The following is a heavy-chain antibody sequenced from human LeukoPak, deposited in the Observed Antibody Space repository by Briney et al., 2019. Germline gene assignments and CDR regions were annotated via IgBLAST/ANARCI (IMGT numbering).Heavy chain of an antibody. CDR1: GFTFSDHA. CDR3: VRDSFYTGYDRGFGY. V-gene: IGHV3-64*02. CDR2: ISRNGTRT. Sequence: GGSLRLSCATSGFTFSDHALHWVRQAPGKGLQYVSAISRNGTRTFYADSVKDSFTISRDKSTKTLYLQMGSLRVEDMGVYYCVRDSFYTGYDRGFGYWGQGTLVTVS. J-gene: IGHJ4*02. D-gene: IGHD5-12*01.